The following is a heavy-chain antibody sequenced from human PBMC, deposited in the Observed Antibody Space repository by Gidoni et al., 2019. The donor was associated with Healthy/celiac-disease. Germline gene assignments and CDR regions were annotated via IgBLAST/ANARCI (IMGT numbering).Heavy chain of an antibody. CDR1: GFPFSSQG. J-gene: IGHJ4*02. D-gene: IGHD2-8*01. Sequence: QVQLVESGGGVVQPGRSLRLPWAAAGFPFSSQGMHWVRQAPGKGLGWVAVISYDGSNKYYADSVKGRFTISRDNSKNTLYLQMNSLRAEDTAVYYCAKDKSSVVLMVYAILDYWGQGTLVTVSS. CDR2: ISYDGSNK. V-gene: IGHV3-30*18. CDR3: AKDKSSVVLMVYAILDY.